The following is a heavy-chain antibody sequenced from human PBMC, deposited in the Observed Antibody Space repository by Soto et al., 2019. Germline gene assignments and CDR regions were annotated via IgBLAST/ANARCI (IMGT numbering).Heavy chain of an antibody. CDR3: ARDHLGSPSIYYVMDV. J-gene: IGHJ6*02. V-gene: IGHV4-59*01. CDR2: IYYSGST. CDR1: GGSISSYY. Sequence: SETLSLTCTVSGGSISSYYWSWIRQPPGKGLEWIGYIYYSGSTNYNPSLKSRVTISVDTSKNQFSLKLSSVTAADTAVYYCARDHLGSPSIYYVMDVWGQGTTVTVSS.